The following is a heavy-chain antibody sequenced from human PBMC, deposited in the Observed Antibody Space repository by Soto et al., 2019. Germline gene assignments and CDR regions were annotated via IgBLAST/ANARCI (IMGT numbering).Heavy chain of an antibody. Sequence: QVQLVQSGAEVKKPGASVKVSCKASGYTFTGYYMHWVRQAPGQGLEWMGWINPNSGGTNYAQKFQGRVTMTRDTSISTAYMELSSLRSEDTAVYYCARGDRYSSSSQRFDPWGQGTLVTVSS. D-gene: IGHD6-6*01. CDR2: INPNSGGT. J-gene: IGHJ5*02. CDR1: GYTFTGYY. V-gene: IGHV1-2*02. CDR3: ARGDRYSSSSQRFDP.